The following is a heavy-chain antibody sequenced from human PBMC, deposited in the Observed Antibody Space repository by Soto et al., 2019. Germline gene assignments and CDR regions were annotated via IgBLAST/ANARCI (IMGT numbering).Heavy chain of an antibody. D-gene: IGHD6-13*01. CDR2: IYYSGST. Sequence: PSETLSLTCTVSGGSISSYYWSWIRQPPGKGLEWIGYIYYSGSTNYNPSLKSRVTISVDTSKNQFSLKLSSVTAADTAVYYCARSPRSSWYIREEYNLFAPWGQGTLVTGSS. CDR3: ARSPRSSWYIREEYNLFAP. CDR1: GGSISSYY. V-gene: IGHV4-59*01. J-gene: IGHJ5*02.